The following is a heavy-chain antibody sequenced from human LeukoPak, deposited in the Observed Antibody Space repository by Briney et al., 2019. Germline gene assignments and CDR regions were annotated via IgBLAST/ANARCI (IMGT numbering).Heavy chain of an antibody. V-gene: IGHV4-59*01. J-gene: IGHJ4*02. CDR2: IYYSGST. D-gene: IGHD4-11*01. Sequence: SETLSLTCTVSGGSISSYYWSWIRQPPGKGLEWIGYIYYSGSTNYNPSLKSRVTISVDTSKNQFPLKLSSVTAADTAVYYCASINYEYYFDYWGQGTLVTVSS. CDR1: GGSISSYY. CDR3: ASINYEYYFDY.